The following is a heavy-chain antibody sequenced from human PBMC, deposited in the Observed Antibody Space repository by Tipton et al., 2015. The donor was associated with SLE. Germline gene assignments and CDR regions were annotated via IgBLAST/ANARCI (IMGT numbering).Heavy chain of an antibody. Sequence: TLSLTCTVSGGSVSSGRYYWSWIRQPPGKGLEWIGYIYYSGSTNYNPSLKSRVTISVDTSKNQFSLKLSSVTAADTAVYYCARTYGSGNAFDIWGQGTMVTVSS. CDR1: GGSVSSGRYY. CDR2: IYYSGST. D-gene: IGHD3-10*01. V-gene: IGHV4-61*01. CDR3: ARTYGSGNAFDI. J-gene: IGHJ3*02.